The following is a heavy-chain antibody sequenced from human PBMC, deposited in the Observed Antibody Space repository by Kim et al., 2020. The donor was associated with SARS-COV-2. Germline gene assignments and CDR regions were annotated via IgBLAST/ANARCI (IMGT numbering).Heavy chain of an antibody. CDR2: IYYSGST. Sequence: SETLSLTCTVSGGSISSSSYYWGWIRQPPGKGLEWIGSIYYSGSTYYNPSLKSRVTISVDTSKNQFSLKLSSVTASDTAVYYCASLPIPIYCSGGSCEGYWGQGTLVTVSS. CDR3: ASLPIPIYCSGGSCEGY. D-gene: IGHD2-15*01. CDR1: GGSISSSSYY. V-gene: IGHV4-39*01. J-gene: IGHJ4*02.